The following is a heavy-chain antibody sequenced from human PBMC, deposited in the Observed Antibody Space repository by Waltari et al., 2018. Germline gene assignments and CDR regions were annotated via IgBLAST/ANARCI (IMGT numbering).Heavy chain of an antibody. V-gene: IGHV4-39*07. CDR1: GVSFNDDNTY. D-gene: IGHD1-26*01. Sequence: QLQLQESSPGLVKPSETLSLTCTVSGVSFNDDNTYWGWIRQPPGGGLEWVGSIYSTGSTYYKTSLKSRVTVSIDTPNNQFSLKLTSVTAADTAVYFCARGGSSYYDAYGTWGQGSMVIVSS. CDR3: ARGGSSYYDAYGT. CDR2: IYSTGST. J-gene: IGHJ3*02.